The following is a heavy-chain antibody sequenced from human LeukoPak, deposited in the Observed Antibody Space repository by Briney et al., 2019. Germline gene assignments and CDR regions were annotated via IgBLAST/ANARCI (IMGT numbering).Heavy chain of an antibody. CDR3: ARGGDPWSGYYGGRSTSLYYFDY. D-gene: IGHD3-3*01. CDR1: GGTFSSYG. J-gene: IGHJ4*02. Sequence: SVTVSCKASGGTFSSYGISWVRQAPGQGLEWMGGIIPIFGTANYAQKFQGRVTITADESTSTAYMELSSLRSEDTAVYYCARGGDPWSGYYGGRSTSLYYFDYWGQGTLVTVSS. CDR2: IIPIFGTA. V-gene: IGHV1-69*13.